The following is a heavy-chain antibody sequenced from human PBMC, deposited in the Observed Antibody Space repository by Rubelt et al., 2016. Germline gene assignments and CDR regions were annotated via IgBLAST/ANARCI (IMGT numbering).Heavy chain of an antibody. V-gene: IGHV3-74*02. J-gene: IGHJ4*02. Sequence: EVQLVESGGGLVKPGGSLRLSCAASGFTFSSHWMHWVAQPQGRGPEVSSRLNITGISTSSATSLTGRFTISRDNANNTLQLQMNRLGAEGTAVYYGARVGGYNGVGGYWGQGTLVTVSS. CDR2: LNITGIST. D-gene: IGHD5-24*01. CDR3: ARVGGYNGVGGY. CDR1: GFTFSSHW.